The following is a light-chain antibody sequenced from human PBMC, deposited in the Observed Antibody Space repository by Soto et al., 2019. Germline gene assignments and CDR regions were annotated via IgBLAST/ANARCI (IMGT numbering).Light chain of an antibody. Sequence: EKVMTQSPATLSVSPGERVTLSCRASQSVSSSLAWYQQRPGQAPRLLIYDASTRATGIPARFSGSGSGTEFTLTISSLQSEDFAVYYCQQNNNWPPEFTFGPGTNVDIK. CDR1: QSVSSS. CDR2: DAS. CDR3: QQNNNWPPEFT. J-gene: IGKJ3*01. V-gene: IGKV3-15*01.